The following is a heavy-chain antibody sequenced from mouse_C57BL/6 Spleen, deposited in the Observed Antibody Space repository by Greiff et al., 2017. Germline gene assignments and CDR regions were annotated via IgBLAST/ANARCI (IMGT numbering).Heavy chain of an antibody. J-gene: IGHJ1*03. V-gene: IGHV3-8*01. CDR1: GYSITSDY. CDR2: ISYSGST. D-gene: IGHD1-1*01. CDR3: ARYPYYGSSYGYFDV. Sequence: EVQLQQSGPGLAKPSQTLSLTCSVTGYSITSDYWNWIRKFPGNKLEYMGYISYSGSTNYNPSPKSRISITRDTSKNQYYLQLNSVTTEDTATYYFARYPYYGSSYGYFDVWGTGTTVTVSS.